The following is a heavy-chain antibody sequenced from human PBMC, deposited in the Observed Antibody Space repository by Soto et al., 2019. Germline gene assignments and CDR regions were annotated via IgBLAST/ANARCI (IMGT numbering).Heavy chain of an antibody. CDR2: IIPIFGTT. D-gene: IGHD3-22*01. Sequence: ASVKVSCKASGGTVGSDAITWVRQAPGQGLEWVGRIIPIFGTTNYAQNLQGRVTISADKSTLTSYMELHSLTSDDTALYYCARDRTDSGYYTNWLDPWGKGTQVTVSS. V-gene: IGHV1-69*06. J-gene: IGHJ5*02. CDR3: ARDRTDSGYYTNWLDP. CDR1: GGTVGSDA.